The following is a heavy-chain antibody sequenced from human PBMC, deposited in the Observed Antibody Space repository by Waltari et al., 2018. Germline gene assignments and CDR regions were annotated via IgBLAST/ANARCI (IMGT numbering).Heavy chain of an antibody. V-gene: IGHV3-9*01. CDR1: GFTFNDHA. CDR2: ISWNSGTI. D-gene: IGHD3-16*01. CDR3: ARDMDATEGAFDY. Sequence: EVQLVESGGDLVQPGGSLRLSCAAAGFTFNDHAIKWVRQAPGKGLEWVSRISWNSGTIDYADSVKGRFTISRDNTKRSVYLQMNSLTAEDTALYYCARDMDATEGAFDYWGQGTLVTVSS. J-gene: IGHJ4*02.